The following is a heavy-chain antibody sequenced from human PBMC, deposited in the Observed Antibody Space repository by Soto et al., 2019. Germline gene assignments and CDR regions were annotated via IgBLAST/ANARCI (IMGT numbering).Heavy chain of an antibody. CDR3: ARRLARGVIGWFDP. J-gene: IGHJ5*02. V-gene: IGHV4-39*02. D-gene: IGHD3-10*01. CDR1: DGSISSGTYY. Sequence: PLEQLSLTGTVSDGSISSGTYYLSWIRQPPGKGLEWIGSLYYTGRTYYSPSLKSRVTISVDTSKNHFSLNLTSVTAADTAVYYCARRLARGVIGWFDPWGQGTLVTVSS. CDR2: LYYTGRT.